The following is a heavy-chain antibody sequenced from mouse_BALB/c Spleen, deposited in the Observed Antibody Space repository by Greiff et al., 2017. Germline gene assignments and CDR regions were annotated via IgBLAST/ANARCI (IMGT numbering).Heavy chain of an antibody. J-gene: IGHJ1*01. Sequence: DVKLVESGGGLVQPGGSLKLSCAASGFTFSSYTMSWVRQTPEKRLEWVAYISNGGGSTYYPDTVKGRFTISRDNAKNTLYLQMSSLKSEDTAMYYCARYYRYDVWYFDVWGAGTTVTVSS. CDR1: GFTFSSYT. V-gene: IGHV5-12-2*01. CDR3: ARYYRYDVWYFDV. D-gene: IGHD2-14*01. CDR2: ISNGGGST.